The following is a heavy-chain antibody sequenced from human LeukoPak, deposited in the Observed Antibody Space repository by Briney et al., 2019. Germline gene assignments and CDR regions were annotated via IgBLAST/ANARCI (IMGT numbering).Heavy chain of an antibody. J-gene: IGHJ4*02. CDR3: ARDLSPYSSGWVLDY. D-gene: IGHD6-19*01. CDR1: GGTFSSYA. Sequence: SVKVSCKASGGTFSSYAISWVRQAPGQGLEWMGGIIPIFGTANYAQKFQGRVTITADESTSTAYMELSSLRSEDTAVYYCARDLSPYSSGWVLDYWGQGTLVTVSS. CDR2: IIPIFGTA. V-gene: IGHV1-69*01.